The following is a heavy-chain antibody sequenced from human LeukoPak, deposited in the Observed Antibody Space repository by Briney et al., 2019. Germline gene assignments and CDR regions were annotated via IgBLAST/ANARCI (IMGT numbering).Heavy chain of an antibody. Sequence: ASVKVSCKASGYTFTSYYMHWVRQAPGQGLEWMGITNPSGGSTSYAQKFQGRVTMTRDTSTSTVYMELSSLRSEDTAVYYCASQSGYSGYDPGDGWFDPWGQGTLVTVSS. J-gene: IGHJ5*02. CDR1: GYTFTSYY. CDR2: TNPSGGST. D-gene: IGHD5-12*01. CDR3: ASQSGYSGYDPGDGWFDP. V-gene: IGHV1-46*01.